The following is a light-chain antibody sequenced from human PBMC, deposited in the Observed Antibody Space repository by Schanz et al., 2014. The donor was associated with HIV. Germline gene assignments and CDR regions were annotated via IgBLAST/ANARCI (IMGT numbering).Light chain of an antibody. Sequence: DIQMTQSPSSLSASVGDRVTISCRASQSISSSLNWSQQKPGKAPNLLIYAASSLHSGVPSRFSGSGSGTEFTLTISSLQPEDFATYYCLQSDTPPLTFGGGTKVEI. CDR1: QSISSS. V-gene: IGKV1-39*01. CDR2: AAS. CDR3: LQSDTPPLT. J-gene: IGKJ4*01.